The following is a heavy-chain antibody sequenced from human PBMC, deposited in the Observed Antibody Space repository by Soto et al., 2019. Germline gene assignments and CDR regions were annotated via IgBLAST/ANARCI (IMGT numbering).Heavy chain of an antibody. J-gene: IGHJ6*03. V-gene: IGHV1-18*01. D-gene: IGHD4-4*01. CDR3: ARGSNDYYYYYMDV. CDR1: GYTFTRYG. Sequence: ASVKVCCKASGYTFTRYGISWVRQAPGQGLEWMGWISAYNGNTNYAQKLQGRVTMTTDTSTSTAYMELRSLRSDDTAVYYCARGSNDYYYYYMDVWGKGTTVTVSS. CDR2: ISAYNGNT.